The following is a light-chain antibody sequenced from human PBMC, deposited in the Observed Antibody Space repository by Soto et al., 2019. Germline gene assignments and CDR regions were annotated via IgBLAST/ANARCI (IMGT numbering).Light chain of an antibody. V-gene: IGLV1-47*01. J-gene: IGLJ2*01. CDR2: RNN. CDR3: AAWDGSLSGVV. Sequence: QSVLTQPPSASGTPGQRVTISCSGSSSNIGSNYVYWYQQLPGTAPKLLIYRNNQRPSGVPDRFSASKSGTSASLAISGLRSEDEADYYCAAWDGSLSGVVFGGGTKVTVL. CDR1: SSNIGSNY.